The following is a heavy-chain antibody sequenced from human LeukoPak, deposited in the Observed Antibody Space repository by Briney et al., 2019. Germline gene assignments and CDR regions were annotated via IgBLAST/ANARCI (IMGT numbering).Heavy chain of an antibody. J-gene: IGHJ4*02. CDR3: ARDRGRGYSGLGY. CDR1: GFTFSSYA. D-gene: IGHD5-12*01. V-gene: IGHV3-23*01. CDR2: ISGSGGST. Sequence: GSLRLSCAASGFTFSSYAMSWVRQAPGKGLEWVSAISGSGGSTYYADSVKGRFTISRDNSKNTLYLQMNSLRAEDTAVYYCARDRGRGYSGLGYWGQGTLVTVSS.